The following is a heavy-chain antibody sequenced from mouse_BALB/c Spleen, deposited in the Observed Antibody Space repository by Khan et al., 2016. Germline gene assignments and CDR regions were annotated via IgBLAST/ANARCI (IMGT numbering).Heavy chain of an antibody. V-gene: IGHV3-1*02. CDR1: GYSISSGYS. CDR3: TRGYYYGSGY. D-gene: IGHD1-1*01. CDR2: IHYSGST. J-gene: IGHJ2*01. Sequence: EVQLQESGPDLVKPSQSLSLTCTVTGYSISSGYSWHWIRQFPGNKLEWMAYIHYSGSTNYNPSLKSRISITRDTSKNQFFLQLISVTTEDTATYYCTRGYYYGSGYWGQGTTLTVSS.